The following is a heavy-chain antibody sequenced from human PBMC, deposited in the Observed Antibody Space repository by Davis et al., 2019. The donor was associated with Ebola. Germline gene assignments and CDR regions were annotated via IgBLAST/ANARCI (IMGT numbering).Heavy chain of an antibody. V-gene: IGHV1-69*13. CDR2: IIPIFGTA. CDR1: GGTFSSYA. Sequence: AASVKVSCKASGGTFSSYAISWVRQAPGQGLEWMGGIIPIFGTANYAQKFQGRVTITADESTSTAYMELRSLRSDDTAVYYCARCGYCSSTSCYTSHYYYYYGMDVWGQGTTVTVSS. CDR3: ARCGYCSSTSCYTSHYYYYYGMDV. J-gene: IGHJ6*02. D-gene: IGHD2-2*02.